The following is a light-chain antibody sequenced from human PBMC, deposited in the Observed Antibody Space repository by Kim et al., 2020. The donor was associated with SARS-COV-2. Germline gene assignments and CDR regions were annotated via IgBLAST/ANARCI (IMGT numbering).Light chain of an antibody. CDR1: QDISNY. CDR2: DAS. V-gene: IGKV1-33*01. J-gene: IGKJ2*01. Sequence: DIQMTQSPSSLSASVGDRVTINCQASQDISNYLNWYQQKPGKAPKLLIYDASNLETGVPSRFSGSGSGTDFTFTISSLQPEDIATYYCQQYDNLPLYTFGQGTKLEI. CDR3: QQYDNLPLYT.